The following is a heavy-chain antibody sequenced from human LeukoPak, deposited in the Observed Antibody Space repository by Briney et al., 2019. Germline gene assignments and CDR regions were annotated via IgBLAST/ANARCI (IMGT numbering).Heavy chain of an antibody. CDR1: GYTFTGYY. D-gene: IGHD2-8*01. Sequence: GASVKVSCKASGYTFTGYYMHWVRQAPGQGLEWMGWINPNSGGTNYAQKFQGRVTMTRDTSISTAYMELSRLRSDDTAVYSCARDPNGVDAFDIWGQGTMVTVSS. CDR3: ARDPNGVDAFDI. V-gene: IGHV1-2*02. J-gene: IGHJ3*02. CDR2: INPNSGGT.